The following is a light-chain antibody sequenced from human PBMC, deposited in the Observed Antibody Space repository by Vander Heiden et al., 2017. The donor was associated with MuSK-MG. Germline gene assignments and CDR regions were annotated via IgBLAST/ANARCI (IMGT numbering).Light chain of an antibody. V-gene: IGLV3-19*01. Sequence: SSELTPHPAVSVALGQTVRITCQGDSLRSYYASWYQQKPGQGPVLVIYGKNNRPSGIPDRFSGSSSGNTASLTITGAQAEDEADYYCNSRDSSGNPHVVFGGGTKLTVL. CDR3: NSRDSSGNPHVV. CDR1: SLRSYY. CDR2: GKN. J-gene: IGLJ2*01.